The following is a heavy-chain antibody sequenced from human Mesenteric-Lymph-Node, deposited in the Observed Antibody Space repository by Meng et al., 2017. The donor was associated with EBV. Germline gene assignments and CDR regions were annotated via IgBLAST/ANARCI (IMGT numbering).Heavy chain of an antibody. CDR2: VYDSGST. CDR3: ARTKSSGSYYDWHFDL. CDR1: GGSDRSYF. Sequence: QVQVQVSGPELVNPSESLSLSCPDSGGSDRSYFWSWIRQPPGKGLEWLGFVYDSGSTNYNPSLRSRVTMSLDTSKLRVSLTLNSMTADDTAVYYCARTKSSGSYYDWHFDLWGRGTLVTVSS. J-gene: IGHJ2*01. V-gene: IGHV4-59*02. D-gene: IGHD1-26*01.